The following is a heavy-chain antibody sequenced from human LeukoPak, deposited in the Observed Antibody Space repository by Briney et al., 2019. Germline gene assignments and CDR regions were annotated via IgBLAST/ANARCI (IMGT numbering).Heavy chain of an antibody. CDR3: AREARIAAAGTRWFDP. D-gene: IGHD6-13*01. CDR1: GYTFTNYA. Sequence: ASVKVSCKGSGYTFTNYAVHWVRQAPGQGLEWMGWINPNSGGTNYAQKFQGWVTMTRDTSISTAYMELSRLRSDDTAVYYCAREARIAAAGTRWFDPWGQGTLVTVSS. V-gene: IGHV1-2*04. J-gene: IGHJ5*02. CDR2: INPNSGGT.